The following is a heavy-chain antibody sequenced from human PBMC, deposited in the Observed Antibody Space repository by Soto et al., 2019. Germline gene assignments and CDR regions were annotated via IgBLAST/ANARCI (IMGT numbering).Heavy chain of an antibody. CDR3: ARVSGIYYYGMDV. CDR2: INHSGST. D-gene: IGHD3-10*01. J-gene: IGHJ6*02. CDR1: GGSISSSSYY. Sequence: PSETLSLTCTVSGGSISSSSYYWGWIRQPPGKGLEWIGKINHSGSTNYNPSLKSRVTISVDTSKNQFSLKLSSVTAADTAVYYCARVSGIYYYGMDVWGQGTTVTVSS. V-gene: IGHV4-39*07.